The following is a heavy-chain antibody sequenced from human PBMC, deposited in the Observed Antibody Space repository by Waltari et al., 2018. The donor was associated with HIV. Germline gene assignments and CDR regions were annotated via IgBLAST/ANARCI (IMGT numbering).Heavy chain of an antibody. J-gene: IGHJ6*03. CDR1: GFTFTSPA. V-gene: IGHV1-58*01. CDR2: SVVGSGNT. Sequence: QMQLVQSGPEVKKPGTSVKVSCKASGFTFTSPAVQWVRQARGQRLEWIGWSVVGSGNTNYAQKFQERVTITRDMSTSTAYMELSSLRSEDTAVYYCAAAPSHYYYMDVWGKGTTVTVSS. CDR3: AAAPSHYYYMDV.